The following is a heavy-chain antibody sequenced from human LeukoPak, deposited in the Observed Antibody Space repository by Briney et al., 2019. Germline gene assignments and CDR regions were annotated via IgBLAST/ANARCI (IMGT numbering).Heavy chain of an antibody. CDR2: IKQDGSEK. J-gene: IGHJ5*02. CDR1: GFAFSSYW. CDR3: ARDVGLGYCSGGSCYPNWFDP. D-gene: IGHD2-15*01. V-gene: IGHV3-7*01. Sequence: PGGSLRLSCAASGFAFSSYWMSWVRQAPGKGLEWVPNIKQDGSEKYYVDSVKGRFTISRDNAKNSLYLQMNSLRAEDTAVYYCARDVGLGYCSGGSCYPNWFDPWGQGTLVTVSS.